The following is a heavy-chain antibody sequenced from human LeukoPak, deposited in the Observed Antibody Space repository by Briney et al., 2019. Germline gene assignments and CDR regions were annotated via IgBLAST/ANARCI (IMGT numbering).Heavy chain of an antibody. J-gene: IGHJ4*02. CDR3: AKDAGHLGELSTPFDY. Sequence: GGSLRLSCAASGFTFDDYAIHWVRQAPGKGLEWVSGISWNSDSMGYADSVKGRFTISRDNAKNSLYLQMNSLRAEDTALYYCAKDAGHLGELSTPFDYWGQGTLVTVSS. CDR1: GFTFDDYA. D-gene: IGHD3-16*02. CDR2: ISWNSDSM. V-gene: IGHV3-9*01.